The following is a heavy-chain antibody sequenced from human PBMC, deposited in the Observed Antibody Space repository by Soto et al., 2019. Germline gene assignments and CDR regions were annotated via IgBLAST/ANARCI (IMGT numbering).Heavy chain of an antibody. CDR2: IVPIFGTP. CDR3: ARDPTRGGVVPQEYGMDV. Sequence: QVQLVQSGAEVKKPASSVRVSCQASGGGFNNYAISWVRQAPGQGLEWMGGIVPIFGTPDYAERFRGRLTITADVSTRTVYMELSSLRSDDTAIYYCARDPTRGGVVPQEYGMDVWGQGTTVTVSS. D-gene: IGHD3-3*01. CDR1: GGGFNNYA. J-gene: IGHJ6*02. V-gene: IGHV1-69*01.